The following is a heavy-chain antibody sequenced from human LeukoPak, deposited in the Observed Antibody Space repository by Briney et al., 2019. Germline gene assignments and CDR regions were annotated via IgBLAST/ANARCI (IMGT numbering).Heavy chain of an antibody. Sequence: PSETLSLTCSVSGDSIGIYYWTWIRQSAGKGLEWIGYIFYSGSTNYSPSLKSRVTISVDTSNNQFSLQLRSVTAADTAIYYCARGRARDGSFPWLDSWGQGTLVTVSS. CDR2: IFYSGST. CDR3: ARGRARDGSFPWLDS. J-gene: IGHJ5*01. V-gene: IGHV4-59*01. D-gene: IGHD3-10*01. CDR1: GDSIGIYY.